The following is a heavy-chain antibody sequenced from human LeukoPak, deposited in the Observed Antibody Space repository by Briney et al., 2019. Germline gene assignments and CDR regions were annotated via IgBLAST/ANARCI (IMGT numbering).Heavy chain of an antibody. Sequence: PSETLSLTCAVYGGSFSGYYWSLIRQPPGKGLEWIGEINHSRGTNYNPSLKSRVTIPVDMSNNQLSLKLTSLTAADTAVYYCARSSVASGAFDIWGQGTMVTVSS. J-gene: IGHJ3*02. CDR2: INHSRGT. V-gene: IGHV4-34*01. CDR1: GGSFSGYY. D-gene: IGHD6-19*01. CDR3: ARSSVASGAFDI.